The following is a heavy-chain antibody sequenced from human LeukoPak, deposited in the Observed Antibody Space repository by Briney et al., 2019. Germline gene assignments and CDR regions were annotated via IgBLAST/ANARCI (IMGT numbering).Heavy chain of an antibody. CDR1: GYTFTSYG. J-gene: IGHJ1*01. CDR2: ISAYNGNT. V-gene: IGHV1-18*01. D-gene: IGHD3-22*01. Sequence: GASVKVSCKASGYTFTSYGISWVRQAPGQGLEWMGWISAYNGNTNYAQKLQGRVTMTTDTSTSTAYMELRSLRSDDTAVYYCARGAKYDSSGYYYPNEYFQHWGQGTLVTVSS. CDR3: ARGAKYDSSGYYYPNEYFQH.